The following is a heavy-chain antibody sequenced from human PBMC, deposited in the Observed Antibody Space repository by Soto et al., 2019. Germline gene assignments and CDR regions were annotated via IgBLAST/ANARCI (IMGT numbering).Heavy chain of an antibody. CDR1: GGTFSSYA. CDR3: ASYHGDYALYYYGMDV. Sequence: QVQLVQSGAEVKKPGSSVKVSCTASGGTFSSYAISWVRQAPGQGLEWMGGIIPIFGTANYAQKFQGRVTITADESTSTAYMELSSLRSEDTAVYYCASYHGDYALYYYGMDVWGQGTTVTVSS. J-gene: IGHJ6*02. D-gene: IGHD4-17*01. CDR2: IIPIFGTA. V-gene: IGHV1-69*01.